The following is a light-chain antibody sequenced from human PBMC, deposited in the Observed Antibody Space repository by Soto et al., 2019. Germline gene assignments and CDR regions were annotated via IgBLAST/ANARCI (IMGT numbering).Light chain of an antibody. CDR3: QQYNNWPLT. CDR1: QSVGSN. V-gene: IGKV3-15*01. Sequence: MTQYPSPLSLSPVERATLSCSASQSVGSNLAWYQQNHGQSPRLLIFAASARASGIPARFSGSGSGTEFTLTISSLQSEDFAVYYCQQYNNWPLTFGGGTKVDIK. CDR2: AAS. J-gene: IGKJ4*01.